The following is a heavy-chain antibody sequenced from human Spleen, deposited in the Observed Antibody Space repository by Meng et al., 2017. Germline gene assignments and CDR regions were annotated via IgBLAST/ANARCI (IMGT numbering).Heavy chain of an antibody. D-gene: IGHD5-12*01. J-gene: IGHJ4*02. V-gene: IGHV4-39*07. CDR1: GGSISSSSYY. Sequence: GSLRLSCTVSGGSISSSSYYWGWIRQPPGKGLEWIGSIYYSGSTYYNPSLKSRVTISVDTSKNQFSLKLSSVTAADTAVYYCARERPAVDIVAREQDYWGQGTLVTVSS. CDR3: ARERPAVDIVAREQDY. CDR2: IYYSGST.